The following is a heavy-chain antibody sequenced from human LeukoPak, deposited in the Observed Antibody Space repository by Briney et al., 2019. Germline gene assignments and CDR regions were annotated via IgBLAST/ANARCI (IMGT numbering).Heavy chain of an antibody. CDR3: ARSIRGFSSGWYWFDP. D-gene: IGHD6-19*01. J-gene: IGHJ5*02. CDR1: GGSISSSSYY. CDR2: IYYSGST. Sequence: PSETLSLTCTVSGGSISSSSYYWGWIRQPPGKGLEWIGSIYYSGSTYYNPSLKSRVTISVDTSKNHFSLKLSSVTAADTAIYYCARSIRGFSSGWYWFDPWGQGTLVTVSS. V-gene: IGHV4-39*02.